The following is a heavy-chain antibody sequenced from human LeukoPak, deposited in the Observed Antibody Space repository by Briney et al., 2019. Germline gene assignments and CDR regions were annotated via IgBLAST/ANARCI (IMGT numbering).Heavy chain of an antibody. J-gene: IGHJ3*02. CDR1: GGSFSGYY. CDR3: ARDQGSGSYGDAFDI. Sequence: SETLSLTCAVYGGSFSGYYWSWIRQPPRKGLEWIGEINHSGSTNYNPSLKSRVTISVDTSKNQFSLKLSSVTAADTAVYYCARDQGSGSYGDAFDIWGQGTMVTVSS. V-gene: IGHV4-34*01. CDR2: INHSGST. D-gene: IGHD1-26*01.